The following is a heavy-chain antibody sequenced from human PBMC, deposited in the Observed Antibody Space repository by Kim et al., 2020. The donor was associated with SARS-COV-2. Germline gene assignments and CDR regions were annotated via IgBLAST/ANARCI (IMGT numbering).Heavy chain of an antibody. Sequence: GGSLRLSCAASGFTLSSHWMSWVRQAPGKGLEWVANINPEGSGSQYVDSVRGRFTISRDNAKNSLYLQMNSLRPEDTAMYYCARDSVSCSGCAFDYWGRATLVTVSS. CDR2: INPEGSGS. CDR1: GFTLSSHW. J-gene: IGHJ4*02. D-gene: IGHD6-19*01. V-gene: IGHV3-7*03. CDR3: ARDSVSCSGCAFDY.